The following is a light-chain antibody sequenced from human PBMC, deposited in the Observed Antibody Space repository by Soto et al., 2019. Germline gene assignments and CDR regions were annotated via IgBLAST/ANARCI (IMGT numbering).Light chain of an antibody. Sequence: QSVLTQPPSASGTPGQGVNISCAGSSSNIGRNTVNWYHQLPGAAPKLLIYNNYQRPSGVPDRFSGFKSGTSASLAISGLQSEDEADYYCAAWDDSLNGHVVFGGGTKLTVL. CDR1: SSNIGRNT. CDR2: NNY. V-gene: IGLV1-44*01. CDR3: AAWDDSLNGHVV. J-gene: IGLJ2*01.